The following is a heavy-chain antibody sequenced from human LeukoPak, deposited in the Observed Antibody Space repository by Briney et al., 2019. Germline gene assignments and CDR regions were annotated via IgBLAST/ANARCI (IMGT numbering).Heavy chain of an antibody. D-gene: IGHD3-22*01. CDR1: GFTFSSYA. CDR2: ISYDGSNK. Sequence: GGSLRHSCAASGFTFSSYAMHWVRQAPGKGLEWVAVISYDGSNKYYADSVKGRFTISRDNSKNTLYLQMNSLRAEDTAVYYCARARGYYDSSGYIYWGQGTLVSVSS. CDR3: ARARGYYDSSGYIY. V-gene: IGHV3-30*04. J-gene: IGHJ4*02.